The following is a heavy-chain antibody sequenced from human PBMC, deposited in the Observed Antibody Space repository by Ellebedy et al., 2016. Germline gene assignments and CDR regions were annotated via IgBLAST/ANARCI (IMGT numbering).Heavy chain of an antibody. CDR2: TYFRSKWYN. CDR3: ARDQRGPLYYYYGLDV. D-gene: IGHD5-12*01. V-gene: IGHV6-1*01. Sequence: SETLSLTCAISGDIVSRNSAAWNWIRQSPSRGLEWLGRTYFRSKWYNDYAVSVKGRITINPDTSKNQFSLQLNSVTPEDTAVYYCARDQRGPLYYYYGLDVWGQGTTVTVSS. J-gene: IGHJ6*02. CDR1: GDIVSRNSAA.